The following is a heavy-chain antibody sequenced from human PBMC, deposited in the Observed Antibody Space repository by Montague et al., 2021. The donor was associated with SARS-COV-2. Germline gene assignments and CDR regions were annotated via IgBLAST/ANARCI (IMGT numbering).Heavy chain of an antibody. CDR3: ACDRVTRSWLDP. Sequence: SETLSLTCAVSGGSLSTPHYWSWVHQPPGKGLEWIGEVHHSGNANYNASFNGRATILVDKSKNQFSLTLTSVTAADTAVYYCACDRVTRSWLDPWGQGTLVTVSS. CDR1: GGSLSTPHY. D-gene: IGHD4-11*01. V-gene: IGHV4-4*02. CDR2: VHHSGNA. J-gene: IGHJ5*02.